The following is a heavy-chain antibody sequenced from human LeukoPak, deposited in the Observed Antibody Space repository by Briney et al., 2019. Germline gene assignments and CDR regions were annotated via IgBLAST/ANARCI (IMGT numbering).Heavy chain of an antibody. Sequence: PSETLSLTCTVSGYSISSGYYWGWIRQPPGMGLEWIGSIYHSGSTYYNPSLKSRVTISVDTSKNQFSLRLTSVTAADTAVYSCARGRYLDCWGQGTLVTVSS. CDR2: IYHSGST. CDR1: GYSISSGYY. CDR3: ARGRYLDC. V-gene: IGHV4-38-2*02. J-gene: IGHJ4*02.